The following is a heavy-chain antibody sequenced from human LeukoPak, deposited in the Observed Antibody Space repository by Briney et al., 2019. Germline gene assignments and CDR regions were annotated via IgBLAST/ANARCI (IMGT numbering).Heavy chain of an antibody. Sequence: PGGSLRLSCAASGLTFSSYWMHWVRQAPGKGLVWVSRLNSDWSTTSYADSVKGRFTFPRDNAKKTVYLQMNSLRAEDTAVYYCARGYSSGYRIDYWGQGTLVTVSS. J-gene: IGHJ4*02. CDR2: LNSDWSTT. CDR1: GLTFSSYW. CDR3: ARGYSSGYRIDY. D-gene: IGHD5-18*01. V-gene: IGHV3-74*01.